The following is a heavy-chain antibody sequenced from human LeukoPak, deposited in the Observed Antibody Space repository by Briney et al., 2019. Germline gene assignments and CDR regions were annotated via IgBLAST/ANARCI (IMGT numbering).Heavy chain of an antibody. V-gene: IGHV3-66*01. D-gene: IGHD1-26*01. CDR2: IYSADST. Sequence: ETLSLTCTVSGYSISSGYYWGWIRQPPGKGLECVSVIYSADSTYYPDSVKGRFSISRDNSKNTLYLQMNSLRAEDTAVYYCARIAGGGSYHYPFDYWGQGTLVTVSS. CDR1: GYSISSGYY. J-gene: IGHJ4*02. CDR3: ARIAGGGSYHYPFDY.